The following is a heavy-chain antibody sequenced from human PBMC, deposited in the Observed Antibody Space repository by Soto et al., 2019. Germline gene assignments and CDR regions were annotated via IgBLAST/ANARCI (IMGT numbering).Heavy chain of an antibody. CDR2: VNHSGST. CDR3: ARRPDTICAVGSPFDY. CDR1: GGSFSGYY. D-gene: IGHD3-3*01. V-gene: IGHV4-34*01. J-gene: IGHJ4*02. Sequence: SETLSLTCAVYGGSFSGYYWSWIRQPPGKGLEWIGEVNHSGSTNYNPSLKSRVTISVDSSKNQFSLTLSSVTAADTAVYYCARRPDTICAVGSPFDYWGQGTLVTVSS.